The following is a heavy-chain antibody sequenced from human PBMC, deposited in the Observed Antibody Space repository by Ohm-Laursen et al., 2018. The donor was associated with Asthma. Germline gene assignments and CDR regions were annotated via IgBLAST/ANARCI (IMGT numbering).Heavy chain of an antibody. J-gene: IGHJ6*02. CDR3: ARDYPGLVYYYGMDV. Sequence: TLSLTCTVSGGSISSYYWSWIRQPPGKGLEWIGYIYYSGSTNYNPSLKSRVTISVDTSKNQFSLKLSSVTAADTAVYYCARDYPGLVYYYGMDVWGQGTTVTVSS. V-gene: IGHV4-59*01. CDR2: IYYSGST. CDR1: GGSISSYY.